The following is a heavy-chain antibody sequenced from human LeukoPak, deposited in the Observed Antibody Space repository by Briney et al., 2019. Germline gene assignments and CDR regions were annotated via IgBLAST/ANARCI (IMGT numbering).Heavy chain of an antibody. CDR3: ARPPQKSSGSKCFDY. CDR2: IYPGDSDT. J-gene: IGHJ4*02. D-gene: IGHD6-19*01. CDR1: GYTFTNYW. Sequence: GESLKISCKGSGYTFTNYWIVWVRQMPGKGLEWMGIIYPGDSDTRYSPSFQGQVTISADKSISTAYLQWSSLKASDTAIYYCARPPQKSSGSKCFDYWGQGTLVTVSS. V-gene: IGHV5-51*01.